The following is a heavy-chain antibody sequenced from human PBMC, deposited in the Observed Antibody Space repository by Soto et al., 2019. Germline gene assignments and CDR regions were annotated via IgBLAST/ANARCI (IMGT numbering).Heavy chain of an antibody. V-gene: IGHV6-1*01. J-gene: IGHJ6*02. Sequence: SQTLSLTCAISGDSVSSNSAAWNWIRQSPSRGLEWLGRTYYRSKWYNDYAVSVKSRITINPDTSKNQFSLQLNSVTPEDTAVYYCARARYSSGWYYYVMDVWGQGTTVTVSS. CDR3: ARARYSSGWYYYVMDV. CDR1: GDSVSSNSAA. CDR2: TYYRSKWYN. D-gene: IGHD6-19*01.